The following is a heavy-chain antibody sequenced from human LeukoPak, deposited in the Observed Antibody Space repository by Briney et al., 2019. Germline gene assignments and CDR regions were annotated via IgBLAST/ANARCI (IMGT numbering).Heavy chain of an antibody. Sequence: GASVKVSCKXSGYTFTSYYMHWVRQAPGQGLEWMGIINLSGGSTSYAQKFQGRVTMTRDTSTSTVYMELSSLRSEDTAVYYCARSPISYSYDSSGYYHFDYWGQGTLVTVSS. J-gene: IGHJ4*02. CDR2: INLSGGST. V-gene: IGHV1-46*01. CDR3: ARSPISYSYDSSGYYHFDY. D-gene: IGHD3-22*01. CDR1: GYTFTSYY.